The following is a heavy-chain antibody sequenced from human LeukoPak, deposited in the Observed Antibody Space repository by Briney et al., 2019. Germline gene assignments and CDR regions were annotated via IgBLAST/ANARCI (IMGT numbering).Heavy chain of an antibody. J-gene: IGHJ5*02. CDR3: ARGEVIAAAGTRFDP. CDR2: ISAYNGNT. D-gene: IGHD6-13*01. Sequence: GASVKVSCKASGYTFTSYGISWVRQAPGQGLEWMGWISAYNGNTNYAQKFQGWVTMTRDTSISTAYMELSRLRSDDTAVYYCARGEVIAAAGTRFDPWGQGTLVTVSS. V-gene: IGHV1-18*01. CDR1: GYTFTSYG.